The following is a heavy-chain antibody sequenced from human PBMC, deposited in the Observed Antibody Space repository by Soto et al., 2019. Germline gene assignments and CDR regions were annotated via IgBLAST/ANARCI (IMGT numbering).Heavy chain of an antibody. CDR1: GGSISSSSYY. V-gene: IGHV4-39*01. CDR3: ARHGGVFIAAAGWFDP. CDR2: IYYSGST. J-gene: IGHJ5*02. Sequence: QLQLQESGPGLVKPSETLSLTCTVSGGSISSSSYYWGWIRQPPGKGLEWIGSIYYSGSTYYNPSLKSRVNISVDTSKNQFSLKLSSVTAADTAVYSCARHGGVFIAAAGWFDPWGQGTLVTVSS. D-gene: IGHD6-13*01.